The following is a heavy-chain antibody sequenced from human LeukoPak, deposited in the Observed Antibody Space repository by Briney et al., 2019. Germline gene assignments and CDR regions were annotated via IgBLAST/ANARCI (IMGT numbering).Heavy chain of an antibody. V-gene: IGHV3-11*01. CDR2: ISPGTTSI. D-gene: IGHD5-24*01. CDR1: GFTYSDSH. J-gene: IGHJ3*02. CDR3: TRARNGDGYNDAFDI. Sequence: GGSLRLSCAASGFTYSDSHMSWIRQAPGKGLECVSYISPGTTSIYYADSVKGRFTISRDNARNSLFLQMNSLRAEDSAVYYCTRARNGDGYNDAFDIWGQGTKVTVSS.